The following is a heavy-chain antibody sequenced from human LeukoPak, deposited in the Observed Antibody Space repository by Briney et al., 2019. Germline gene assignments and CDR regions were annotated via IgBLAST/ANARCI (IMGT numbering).Heavy chain of an antibody. Sequence: PGRSLRLSCAASGFTFSSYAMHWVRQAPGKGLEWVAVISYDGSNKYYADSVKGRFTISRDTSKNSLYLQMNSLRAEDTAVFYCARIRGGPIDYWGQGTLVTVSS. V-gene: IGHV3-30-3*01. CDR1: GFTFSSYA. CDR2: ISYDGSNK. CDR3: ARIRGGPIDY. J-gene: IGHJ4*02. D-gene: IGHD3-16*01.